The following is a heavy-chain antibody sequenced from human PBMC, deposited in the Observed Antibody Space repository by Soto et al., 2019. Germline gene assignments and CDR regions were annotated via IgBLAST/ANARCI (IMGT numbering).Heavy chain of an antibody. CDR2: IYYSGST. V-gene: IGHV4-31*03. J-gene: IGHJ5*02. Sequence: SETLSLTCTVSGGSISSGGYYWSWIRQHPGKGLEWIGYIYYSGSTYYNPSLKSRVTISVDTSKNQFSLKLSSVTAADTAVYYCARTLGPYSGSYYRPSWFDPWGQGTLVTVSS. D-gene: IGHD1-26*01. CDR3: ARTLGPYSGSYYRPSWFDP. CDR1: GGSISSGGYY.